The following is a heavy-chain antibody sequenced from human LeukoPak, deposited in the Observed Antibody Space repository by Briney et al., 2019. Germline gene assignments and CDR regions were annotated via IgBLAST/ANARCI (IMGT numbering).Heavy chain of an antibody. CDR3: ARQGSYDNSGYSFDY. CDR1: GYSLINHW. V-gene: IGHV5-51*01. CDR2: IYPGNADA. Sequence: PGESLKISCKASGYSLINHWIGWVRQMPGKGLDWIGIIYPGNADATYSPSFQGQVTISADKSTTTVYLQWSSLKASDTAMYYCARQGSYDNSGYSFDYWGQGALVTVSS. J-gene: IGHJ4*02. D-gene: IGHD3-22*01.